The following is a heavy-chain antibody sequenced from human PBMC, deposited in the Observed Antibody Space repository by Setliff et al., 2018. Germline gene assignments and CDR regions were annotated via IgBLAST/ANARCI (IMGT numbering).Heavy chain of an antibody. V-gene: IGHV4-59*11. CDR2: IFYSGST. CDR1: GGSISSHY. CDR3: ARGGYYMDV. J-gene: IGHJ6*03. Sequence: SETLSLTCTVSGGSISSHYWSWIRQPPGKGLEWIGYIFYSGSTNYSPSLKSRVTISIDTSKNHFSLKLSSVTAADTAVYYCARGGYYMDVWGKGTTVTVSS.